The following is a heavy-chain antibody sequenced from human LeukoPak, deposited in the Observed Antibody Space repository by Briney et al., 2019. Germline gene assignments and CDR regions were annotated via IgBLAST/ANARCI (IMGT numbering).Heavy chain of an antibody. CDR2: IYTSGST. CDR1: GGSISSGSYY. Sequence: SETLSLTCTVSGGSISSGSYYWSWIRQPAGKGLEWIGRIYTSGSTNYNPSLKSRVTISVDTSKNQFSLKLSSVTAADTAVYYCARAGTPRDGGYVVYWGQGTLVTVSS. CDR3: ARAGTPRDGGYVVY. J-gene: IGHJ4*02. D-gene: IGHD5-12*01. V-gene: IGHV4-61*02.